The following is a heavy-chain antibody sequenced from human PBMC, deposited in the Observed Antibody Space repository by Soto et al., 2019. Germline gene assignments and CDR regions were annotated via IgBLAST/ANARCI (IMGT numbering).Heavy chain of an antibody. CDR1: GGSISSYY. J-gene: IGHJ4*02. Sequence: QVQLQESGPGLVKPSETLSLTCTVSGGSISSYYWSWIRQPPGKGLEWIGYIYYSGSTNYNPSLKSRVTISVDTSKNQFSLKLSSVTAADTAVYYCARVTGRGMVRGDPYFDYWGQGTLVTVSS. CDR2: IYYSGST. V-gene: IGHV4-59*01. CDR3: ARVTGRGMVRGDPYFDY. D-gene: IGHD3-10*01.